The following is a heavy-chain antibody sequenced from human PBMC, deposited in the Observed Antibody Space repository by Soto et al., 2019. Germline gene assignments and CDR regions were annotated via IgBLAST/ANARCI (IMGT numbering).Heavy chain of an antibody. CDR3: ARDKAGGVDL. CDR1: GGSISSYY. D-gene: IGHD3-16*01. CDR2: IYTSGGT. J-gene: IGHJ2*01. V-gene: IGHV4-4*07. Sequence: SETLSLTCTVSGGSISSYYWRWIRQPAGKGLDWIGRIYTSGGTNYNPSLKSRVTMSVDTSKNQFSLKLSAVTAADTAVYYCARDKAGGVDLWGRGTLVTVS.